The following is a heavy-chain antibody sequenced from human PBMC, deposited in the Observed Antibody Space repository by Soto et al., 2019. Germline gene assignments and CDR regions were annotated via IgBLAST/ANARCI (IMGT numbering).Heavy chain of an antibody. V-gene: IGHV1-69*13. CDR1: GGTFSSYA. CDR2: IIPIFGTA. D-gene: IGHD2-2*01. Sequence: ASVKVSCKASGGTFSSYAISWVRQAPGQGLEWMGGIIPIFGTANYAQKFQGRVTITADESTSTAYMELSSLRSEDTAVYYCASRYCSSTSCYFRYWFDPWGQGTLVTVSS. CDR3: ASRYCSSTSCYFRYWFDP. J-gene: IGHJ5*02.